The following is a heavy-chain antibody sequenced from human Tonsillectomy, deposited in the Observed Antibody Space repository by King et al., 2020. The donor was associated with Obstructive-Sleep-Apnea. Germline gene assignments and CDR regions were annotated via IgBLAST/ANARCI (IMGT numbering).Heavy chain of an antibody. CDR2: IYPADSYT. J-gene: IGHJ6*02. CDR3: ATGDGYNYAY. V-gene: IGHV5-51*01. D-gene: IGHD3-16*01. CDR1: GYSFTTYW. Sequence: QLVQSGAEFKKPGVSLKISCKGSGYSFTTYWIGWVRQIPGKGLEGMGIIYPADSYTRYSPSFQGQVTVSADKSISTAYLKWSSLKASDTAIYYCATGDGYNYAYWGQGTTVTVSS.